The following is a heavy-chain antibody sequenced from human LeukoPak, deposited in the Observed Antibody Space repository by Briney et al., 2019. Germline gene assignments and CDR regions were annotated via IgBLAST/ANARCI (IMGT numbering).Heavy chain of an antibody. Sequence: ASVKVSCKASGGTFSSYAISWVRQAPGQGLEWMGRIIPIFGTANYAQKFQGRVTITTDESTSTAYMELSSLRSEDTAVYYCARDQFYGSGRGWFDPWGQGTLVTVSS. CDR3: ARDQFYGSGRGWFDP. CDR2: IIPIFGTA. V-gene: IGHV1-69*05. D-gene: IGHD3-10*01. J-gene: IGHJ5*02. CDR1: GGTFSSYA.